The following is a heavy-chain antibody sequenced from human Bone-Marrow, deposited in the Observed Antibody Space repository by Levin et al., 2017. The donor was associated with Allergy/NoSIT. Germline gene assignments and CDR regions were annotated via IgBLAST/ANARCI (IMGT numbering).Heavy chain of an antibody. CDR1: GYTFTSYY. Sequence: GASVKVSCKASGYTFTSYYLHWVRQAPGQGLEWMGIINPSGGSTGYAQKFQGRVTMTRDTSTSTVYMELSSLRSEDTAVYYCARAPYERSGYYNPLRYGIDYWGQGTLVTVSS. J-gene: IGHJ4*02. V-gene: IGHV1-46*01. CDR3: ARAPYERSGYYNPLRYGIDY. CDR2: INPSGGST. D-gene: IGHD3-3*01.